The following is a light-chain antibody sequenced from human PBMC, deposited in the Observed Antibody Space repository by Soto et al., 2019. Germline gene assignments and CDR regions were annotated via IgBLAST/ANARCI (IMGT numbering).Light chain of an antibody. Sequence: DIQMTQSPSSLSASVGDRVTITCRASQSITSYLSWYQQQPGKAPKLLIYAASSLQSGVPSRFSGSGSGTDFTLTISCLQSEDFATYYCQQYYSYPLTFGGGTKVDI. CDR2: AAS. CDR3: QQYYSYPLT. J-gene: IGKJ4*01. V-gene: IGKV1-17*01. CDR1: QSITSY.